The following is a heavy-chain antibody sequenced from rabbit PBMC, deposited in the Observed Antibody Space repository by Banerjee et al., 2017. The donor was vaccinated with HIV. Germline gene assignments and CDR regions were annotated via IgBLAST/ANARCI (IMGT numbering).Heavy chain of an antibody. Sequence: QEQLEESGGDLVKPEGSLTLTCTASGFDLSSYWMCWFRQAPGKGPEWIACIYAGSSGNTYYASWAKGRFTISKTSSTTVTLQMTSLTDADTATYFCAREVAGSEPFNLWGPGTLVTVS. CDR2: IYAGSSGNT. CDR1: GFDLSSYW. D-gene: IGHD4-2*01. V-gene: IGHV1S45*01. J-gene: IGHJ4*01. CDR3: AREVAGSEPFNL.